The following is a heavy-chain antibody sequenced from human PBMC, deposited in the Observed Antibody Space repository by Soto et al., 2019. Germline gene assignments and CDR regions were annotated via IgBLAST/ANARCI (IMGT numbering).Heavy chain of an antibody. J-gene: IGHJ6*02. Sequence: SETLSLTCTVSGGSISSYYWSWIRQPPGKGLEWIGYIYYSGSTNYNPSLKSRVTISVDTSKNQFSLKLSSVTAADTAVYYCARDLFSMVRGVTSTVYYYAMDVWGQGTTVTVSS. CDR2: IYYSGST. CDR1: GGSISSYY. D-gene: IGHD3-10*01. CDR3: ARDLFSMVRGVTSTVYYYAMDV. V-gene: IGHV4-59*12.